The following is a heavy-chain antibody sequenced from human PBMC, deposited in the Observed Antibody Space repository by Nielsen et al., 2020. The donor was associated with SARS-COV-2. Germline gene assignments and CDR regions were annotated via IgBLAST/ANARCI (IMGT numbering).Heavy chain of an antibody. CDR3: TRNYYYGMDV. Sequence: GESLKISCTASGFTFGDYAMSWVRQAPGKGLEWVGFIRSKAYGGTTEYAASVKGRFTISRDDSNSIAYLQMNSLKTEDTAVYFCTRNYYYGMDVWGQGTTVTVSS. CDR1: GFTFGDYA. V-gene: IGHV3-49*04. J-gene: IGHJ6*02. CDR2: IRSKAYGGTT.